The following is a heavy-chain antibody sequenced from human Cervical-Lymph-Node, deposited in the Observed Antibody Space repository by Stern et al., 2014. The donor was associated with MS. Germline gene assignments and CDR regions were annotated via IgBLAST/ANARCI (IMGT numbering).Heavy chain of an antibody. CDR3: ARARRTAAGTGGYYFDY. CDR2: IGTAGDT. D-gene: IGHD6-13*01. CDR1: GFTFSSYD. V-gene: IGHV3-13*01. J-gene: IGHJ4*02. Sequence: EVQLVESGGGLVQPGGSLRLSCAAPGFTFSSYDMHWVRQATGKGLEWVSAIGTAGDTYYPGSVKGRFTISRENAKNSLYLQMNSLRAGDTAVYYCARARRTAAGTGGYYFDYWGQGTLVTVSS.